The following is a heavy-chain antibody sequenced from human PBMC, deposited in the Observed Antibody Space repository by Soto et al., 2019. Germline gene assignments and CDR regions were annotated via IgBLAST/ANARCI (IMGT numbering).Heavy chain of an antibody. V-gene: IGHV4-31*03. D-gene: IGHD6-6*01. CDR1: GGSISSGGYY. J-gene: IGHJ6*02. CDR2: IYYSGST. CDR3: ARDRGVAARPGYYYYGMDV. Sequence: QVQLQESGPGLVKPSQTLSLTCTVSGGSISSGGYYWSWIRQHPGKGLEWIGYIYYSGSTYYNPSLKRRVNISVDTSKNQFTLKLSSVTAAETAVYYCARDRGVAARPGYYYYGMDVWGQGTTVTVSS.